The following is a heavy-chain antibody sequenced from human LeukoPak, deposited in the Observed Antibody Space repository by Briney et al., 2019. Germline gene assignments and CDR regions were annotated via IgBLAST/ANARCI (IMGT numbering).Heavy chain of an antibody. Sequence: PSETLSLTCTVSGGSISSYYWSWIRQPPGKGLEWIGYIYYSGSTNYSPSLKSRVTISVDTSKNQFSLKLSSVTAADTAVYYCARFVTVTSKFDYWGQGTLVTVSS. J-gene: IGHJ4*02. V-gene: IGHV4-59*01. D-gene: IGHD4-17*01. CDR3: ARFVTVTSKFDY. CDR2: IYYSGST. CDR1: GGSISSYY.